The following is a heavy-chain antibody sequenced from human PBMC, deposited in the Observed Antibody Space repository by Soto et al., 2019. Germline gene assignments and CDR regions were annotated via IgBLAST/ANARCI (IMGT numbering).Heavy chain of an antibody. V-gene: IGHV3-7*03. CDR1: GLSFSSYW. D-gene: IGHD2-15*01. Sequence: PGGSLRLSCAASGLSFSSYWMSWVRQAPGKGLQWVANIKQDGSQKYYVDSVKGRFTIYRDNAKNSLYLQMNSLRAEDTAIYYCARPYCSGGSCYNWFDPWGQGTLVTVSS. J-gene: IGHJ5*02. CDR3: ARPYCSGGSCYNWFDP. CDR2: IKQDGSQK.